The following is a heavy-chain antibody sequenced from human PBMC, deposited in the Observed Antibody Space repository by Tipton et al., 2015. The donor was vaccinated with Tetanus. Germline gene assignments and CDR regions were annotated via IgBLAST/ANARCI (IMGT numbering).Heavy chain of an antibody. J-gene: IGHJ5*02. Sequence: LRLSCTVSGGSISSGGYYWSWIRQHPGKGLEWIGYIYYSGSTYYNPSLKSRVTISVDTSKNQFSLKLSSVTAADTAAYYCARDVRETRDSSGCWFDPWGQGTLVTVSS. CDR3: ARDVRETRDSSGCWFDP. V-gene: IGHV4-31*03. CDR2: IYYSGST. CDR1: GGSISSGGYY. D-gene: IGHD3-22*01.